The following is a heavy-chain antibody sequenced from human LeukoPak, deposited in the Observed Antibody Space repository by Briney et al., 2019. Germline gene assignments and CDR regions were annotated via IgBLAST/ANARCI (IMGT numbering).Heavy chain of an antibody. D-gene: IGHD3-22*01. J-gene: IGHJ4*02. Sequence: SETLSLTCTVSGGSISSYYWSWIRQPPGKGLEWIGYIYYSGSTNYNPSLKSRVTISVDTSKNQFSLKLSSVTAADTAVYYCAREIYDNSAYFDYWGQGTLVTVSS. CDR1: GGSISSYY. CDR3: AREIYDNSAYFDY. V-gene: IGHV4-59*01. CDR2: IYYSGST.